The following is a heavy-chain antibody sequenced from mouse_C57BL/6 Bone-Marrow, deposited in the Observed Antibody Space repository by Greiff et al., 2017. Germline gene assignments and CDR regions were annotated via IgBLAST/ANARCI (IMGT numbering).Heavy chain of an antibody. D-gene: IGHD3-3*01. CDR3: ARGTCYYAMDY. J-gene: IGHJ4*01. V-gene: IGHV1-64*01. Sequence: QVQLQQPGAELVKPGASVTLSCKASGYTFTSYWMHWVKQRPGQGLEWIGMIHPNSGSTNYNEKFKSKATLTVDKSSSTAYMQLSSLTSEDSAVYYCARGTCYYAMDYWGQGTSVTVSS. CDR1: GYTFTSYW. CDR2: IHPNSGST.